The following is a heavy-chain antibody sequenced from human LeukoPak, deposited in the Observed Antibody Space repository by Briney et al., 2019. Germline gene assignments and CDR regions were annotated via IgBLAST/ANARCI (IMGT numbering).Heavy chain of an antibody. CDR1: GYTFTGYY. J-gene: IGHJ6*03. V-gene: IGHV1-2*02. D-gene: IGHD2-2*01. CDR2: INPNSGGT. Sequence: GVSVKVSCKASGYTFTGYYMHWVRQAPGQGLEWMGWINPNSGGTNYAQKFQGRVTMTRDTSISTAYMELSRLRSDDTAVYYCARGELKYQLPTDYYYMDVWGKGTTVTVSS. CDR3: ARGELKYQLPTDYYYMDV.